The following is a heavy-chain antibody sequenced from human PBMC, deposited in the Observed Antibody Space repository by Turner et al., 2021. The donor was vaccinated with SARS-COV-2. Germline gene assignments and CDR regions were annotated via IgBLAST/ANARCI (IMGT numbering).Heavy chain of an antibody. V-gene: IGHV3-9*01. CDR3: AKEALNGYNSH. J-gene: IGHJ4*02. CDR2: IRWNGDII. D-gene: IGHD5-12*01. Sequence: EVQLVESGGGLVQPGRSLRLSCAASEFIFEDYAMHWVRQAPGKGLEWVSGIRWNGDIIAYADSVGGRFTISRDNAKNSLHLQMNSLSAEDTAFYYCAKEALNGYNSHWGRGTLVTVSS. CDR1: EFIFEDYA.